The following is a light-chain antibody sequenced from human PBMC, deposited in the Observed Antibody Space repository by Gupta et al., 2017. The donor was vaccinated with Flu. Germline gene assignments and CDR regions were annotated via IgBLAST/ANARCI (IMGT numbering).Light chain of an antibody. V-gene: IGKV3-20*01. CDR3: QQWGSLPIT. Sequence: EIVLTQSPGTPSLSPGEGATLSCRASQSISSSVLAWYHQKPGQAPRLLIYGTSSRATGIPDRFSGSGSGTDFTLTISRLEPEDFAVYYCQQWGSLPITFGQGTRLEIK. CDR2: GTS. CDR1: QSISSSV. J-gene: IGKJ5*01.